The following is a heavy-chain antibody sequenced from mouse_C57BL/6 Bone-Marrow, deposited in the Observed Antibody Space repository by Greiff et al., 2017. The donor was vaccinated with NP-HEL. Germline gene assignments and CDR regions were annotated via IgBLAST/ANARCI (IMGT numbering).Heavy chain of an antibody. CDR3: ARDPDDGYYIFDY. J-gene: IGHJ2*01. CDR1: GFTFSDYY. Sequence: EVKVVESEGGLVQPGSSMKLSCTASGFTFSDYYMAWVRQVPEKGLEWVANINYDGSSTYYLDSLKSRFIISRDNAKNILYLQMSSLKSEDTATYYCARDPDDGYYIFDYWGQGTTLTVSS. CDR2: INYDGSST. D-gene: IGHD2-3*01. V-gene: IGHV5-16*01.